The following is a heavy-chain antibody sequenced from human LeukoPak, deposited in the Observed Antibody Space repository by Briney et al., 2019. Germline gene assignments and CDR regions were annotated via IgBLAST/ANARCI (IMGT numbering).Heavy chain of an antibody. CDR2: IYTTGIT. J-gene: IGHJ6*03. CDR3: ARVRGTQYCCYMDV. D-gene: IGHD1-7*01. V-gene: IGHV4-61*02. CDR1: GGSVSSGSYY. Sequence: SETLSLTCTVSGGSVSSGSYYWSWVRQPAGKGLEWIGRIYTTGITNYNPSLKSRVTMSVDTSKNQFSLKLSSVTAADTAVYYCARVRGTQYCCYMDVWGKGTTVTVPS.